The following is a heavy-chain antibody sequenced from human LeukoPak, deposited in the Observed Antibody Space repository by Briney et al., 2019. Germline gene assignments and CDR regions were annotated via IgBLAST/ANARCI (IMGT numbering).Heavy chain of an antibody. CDR1: GGSFSGYY. V-gene: IGHV4-34*01. CDR2: INHSGST. J-gene: IGHJ4*02. CDR3: ARGVSMAMATIGRSFDY. Sequence: PSETLSLTCAVYGGSFSGYYWSWIRQPPGKGLEWIGEINHSGSTNYNPSLKSRVTISVDTSKSQFSLKLSSVTAADTAVYYCARGVSMAMATIGRSFDYWGQGTLVTVSS. D-gene: IGHD5-24*01.